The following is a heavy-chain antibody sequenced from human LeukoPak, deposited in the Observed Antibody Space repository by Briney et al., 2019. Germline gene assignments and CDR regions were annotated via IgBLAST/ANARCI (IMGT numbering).Heavy chain of an antibody. CDR1: GFTFSNAW. V-gene: IGHV3-15*01. J-gene: IGHJ4*02. Sequence: PGGSLRLSCAASGFTFSNAWMSWVRQAPGKGLEWVGRIKSKTDGGTTDYAAPVKGRFTISRDDSKNTLYLQMNSLKTEDTAVYYCTTTDDSSGYFSDYWGRGTLVTVS. D-gene: IGHD3-22*01. CDR3: TTTDDSSGYFSDY. CDR2: IKSKTDGGTT.